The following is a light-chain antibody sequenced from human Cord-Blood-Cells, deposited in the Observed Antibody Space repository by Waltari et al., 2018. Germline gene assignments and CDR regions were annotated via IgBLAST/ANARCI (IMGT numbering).Light chain of an antibody. J-gene: IGLJ3*02. Sequence: QSALTQPASVSGSPGQSITISCTGTSSDVGGYNYVSWYQQHPGKAPKLRIYDVSNRPSVCSNRFSGSRAANTASLAISGLQADDEADYFCSSYTSSSTLVFGGGTKLTVL. CDR2: DVS. CDR1: SSDVGGYNY. CDR3: SSYTSSSTLV. V-gene: IGLV2-14*01.